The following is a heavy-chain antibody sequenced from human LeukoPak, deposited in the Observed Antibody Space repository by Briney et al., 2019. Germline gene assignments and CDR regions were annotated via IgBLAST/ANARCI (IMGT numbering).Heavy chain of an antibody. D-gene: IGHD5-24*01. J-gene: IGHJ4*02. Sequence: GGSLRLSCAASGFTFSTYWMSWVRQAPGKGLEWVATIKQDGSEKYYVDSVKGRFTISRDNVKKSLYLQMNSLRAEDTAVYYCARDYKYAFDNWGQGTLVTVSS. CDR1: GFTFSTYW. CDR2: IKQDGSEK. V-gene: IGHV3-7*01. CDR3: ARDYKYAFDN.